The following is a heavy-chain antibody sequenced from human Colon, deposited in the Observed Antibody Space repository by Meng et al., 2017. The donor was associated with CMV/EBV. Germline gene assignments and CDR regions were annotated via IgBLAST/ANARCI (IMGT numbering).Heavy chain of an antibody. Sequence: GGSLRLSCAASGFTFSSYAMSWVRQAPGKGLEWVANIKQDGSEKNYVDSVKGRFTISRDNAKNSSYLQMDSLRVDDTAIYYCARRGCSGGSCYEDYWGQGTLVTVSS. CDR1: GFTFSSYA. CDR3: ARRGCSGGSCYEDY. V-gene: IGHV3-7*01. D-gene: IGHD2-15*01. CDR2: IKQDGSEK. J-gene: IGHJ4*02.